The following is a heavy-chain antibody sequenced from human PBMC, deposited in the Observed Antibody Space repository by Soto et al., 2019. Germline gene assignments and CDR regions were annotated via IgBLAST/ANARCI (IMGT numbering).Heavy chain of an antibody. J-gene: IGHJ6*02. Sequence: ASVKVSCKVSGYALTELSMHWVRQAPGKGLEWMGVIDPEDGKTIYAQKFQGRVTMTRDTSTSTVYMELSSLRSEDTAVYYCARVQTVTTQIYYYYGMDVWGQGTTVTVSS. CDR2: IDPEDGKT. CDR3: ARVQTVTTQIYYYYGMDV. CDR1: GYALTELS. V-gene: IGHV1-24*01. D-gene: IGHD4-4*01.